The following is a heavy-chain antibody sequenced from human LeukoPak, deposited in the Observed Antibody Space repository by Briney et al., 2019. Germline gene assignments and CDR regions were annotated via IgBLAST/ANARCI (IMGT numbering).Heavy chain of an antibody. Sequence: GSLRLSCVTSGFTFSDFSMNWVRQAPGEGLEWISYISGRGGTIYYADPVKGRFSISRDNAKRSLYLQVNSLRDEDTAVYFCARDRVVDTAKIGSFYYYYMDVWGKGTTVTVS. CDR3: ARDRVVDTAKIGSFYYYYMDV. CDR2: ISGRGGTI. J-gene: IGHJ6*03. CDR1: GFTFSDFS. V-gene: IGHV3-48*02. D-gene: IGHD5-18*01.